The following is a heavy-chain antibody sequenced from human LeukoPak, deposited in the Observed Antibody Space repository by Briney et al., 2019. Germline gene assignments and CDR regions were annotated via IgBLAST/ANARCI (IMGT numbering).Heavy chain of an antibody. CDR2: INSDGSST. CDR3: ARDGVEFYNWFDP. Sequence: GGSLRLSCAASGFTFSSYSMNWVRQAPGKGLVWVSRINSDGSSTTYADSVKGRFTISRDNAKNTLYLQMNSLRAEDTAVYYCARDGVEFYNWFDPCGQGTLVTVSS. V-gene: IGHV3-74*01. D-gene: IGHD2-21*01. J-gene: IGHJ5*02. CDR1: GFTFSSYS.